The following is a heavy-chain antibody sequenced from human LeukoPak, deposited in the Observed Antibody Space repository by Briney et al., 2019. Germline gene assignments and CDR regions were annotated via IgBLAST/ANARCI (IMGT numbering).Heavy chain of an antibody. Sequence: GGSLRLSCAASGFTFSSYAMSWVRQAPGKGLEWVSAISDSGDSTYYADSVKGRFTISRDNSRNTLYLQMNSLRAEDTAVYYCAKRGGTGTKYFDYWGQGTLVTVSS. CDR3: AKRGGTGTKYFDY. CDR2: ISDSGDST. V-gene: IGHV3-23*01. CDR1: GFTFSSYA. J-gene: IGHJ4*02. D-gene: IGHD1-1*01.